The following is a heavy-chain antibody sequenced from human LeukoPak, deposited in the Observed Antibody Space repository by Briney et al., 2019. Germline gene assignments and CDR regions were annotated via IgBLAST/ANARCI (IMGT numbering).Heavy chain of an antibody. CDR3: AKSLYGSGSYYNWFDP. D-gene: IGHD3-10*01. J-gene: IGHJ5*02. CDR1: GDSISSSSYY. CDR2: IYYSGST. V-gene: IGHV4-39*07. Sequence: SETLSLTCTVSGDSISSSSYYWGWIRQPPGKGLEWIGSIYYSGSTYYNPSLKSRVTISVDTSKNQFSLKLSSVTAADTAVYYCAKSLYGSGSYYNWFDPWGQGTLVTVSS.